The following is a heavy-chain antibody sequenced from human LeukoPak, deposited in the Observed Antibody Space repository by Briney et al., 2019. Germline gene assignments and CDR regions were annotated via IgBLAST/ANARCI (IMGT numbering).Heavy chain of an antibody. CDR1: GFTFSDYY. Sequence: GGSLRLSCAASGFTFSDYYMSWIRQAPGKGLEWVSYISSSGRTIYYADSVKGRFTISRDNAKNSLYLQMNSLRAEDTAVYYCARCYYGFWSGMVYYGMDVWGQGTTVTVSS. CDR3: ARCYYGFWSGMVYYGMDV. V-gene: IGHV3-11*01. J-gene: IGHJ6*02. D-gene: IGHD3-3*01. CDR2: ISSSGRTI.